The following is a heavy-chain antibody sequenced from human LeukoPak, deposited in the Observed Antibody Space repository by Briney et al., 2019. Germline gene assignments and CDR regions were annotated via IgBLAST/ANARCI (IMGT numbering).Heavy chain of an antibody. CDR2: INSDGSST. Sequence: QPGGSLRLSCAASGFTFSSYWMHWVRQAPGKGLVWVSRINSDGSSTSYADSVKGRFTISRDNAKNTLYLQMNSLRAEDTAVYYCARALYYYDSSGYYYYYYYMDVWGKGTTVTVSS. J-gene: IGHJ6*03. D-gene: IGHD3-22*01. CDR1: GFTFSSYW. V-gene: IGHV3-74*01. CDR3: ARALYYYDSSGYYYYYYYMDV.